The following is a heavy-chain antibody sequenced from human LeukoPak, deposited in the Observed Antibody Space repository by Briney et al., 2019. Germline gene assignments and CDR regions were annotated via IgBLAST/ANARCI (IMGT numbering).Heavy chain of an antibody. J-gene: IGHJ4*02. CDR1: TYSISTSYY. CDR3: ARGQSSSIDY. V-gene: IGHV4-38-2*02. D-gene: IGHD6-6*01. CDR2: IYHSGAT. Sequence: PSETLSLICTVSTYSISTSYYWGWIRQPPGKALEWIANIYHSGATAYSPSLRSRVTISVDTSKNQFSLKLSSVTAADTAVYYCARGQSSSIDYWGQGTLVTVSS.